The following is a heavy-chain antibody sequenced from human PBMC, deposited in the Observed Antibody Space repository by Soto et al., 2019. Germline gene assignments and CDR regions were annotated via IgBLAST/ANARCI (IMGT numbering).Heavy chain of an antibody. CDR1: GFTFSSYE. V-gene: IGHV3-48*03. J-gene: IGHJ4*02. Sequence: GGSLRVSCAASGFTFSSYEMNLVRQAPGKGLEWVSYISSSGSTIYYADSVKGRSTISRDNAKNSLYLQMNSLRAEDTAVYYCAREWRHYYDSSGYLEYWGKGTLVTVSS. D-gene: IGHD3-22*01. CDR3: AREWRHYYDSSGYLEY. CDR2: ISSSGSTI.